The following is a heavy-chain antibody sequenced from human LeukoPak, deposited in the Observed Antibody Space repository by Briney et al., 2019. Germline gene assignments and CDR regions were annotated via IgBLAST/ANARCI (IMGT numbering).Heavy chain of an antibody. D-gene: IGHD3-10*01. Sequence: GGSLRLSCAASGFTFSNYWMTWVRQSPGKGLEWVAIIKQDGSDRYSVDSEKGRFTVSRDNAKNSLYLQMSSLRAEDTAVYYCARGGHRQKEFWGQGTLVTVSS. J-gene: IGHJ4*02. V-gene: IGHV3-7*01. CDR1: GFTFSNYW. CDR3: ARGGHRQKEF. CDR2: IKQDGSDR.